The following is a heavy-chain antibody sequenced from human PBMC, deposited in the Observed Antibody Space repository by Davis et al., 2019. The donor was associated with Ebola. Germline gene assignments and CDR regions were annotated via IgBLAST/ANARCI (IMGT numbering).Heavy chain of an antibody. CDR3: AGITGTDDAFDI. CDR1: GGSISSSSYY. V-gene: IGHV4-39*01. J-gene: IGHJ3*02. D-gene: IGHD1-20*01. Sequence: PSETLSLTCTVSGGSISSSSYYWGWIRQPPGKGLEWIGSIYYSGSTYYNPSLKSRVTISVDTSKNQFSLKLSSVTAADTAVYYCAGITGTDDAFDIWGQGTMVTVSS. CDR2: IYYSGST.